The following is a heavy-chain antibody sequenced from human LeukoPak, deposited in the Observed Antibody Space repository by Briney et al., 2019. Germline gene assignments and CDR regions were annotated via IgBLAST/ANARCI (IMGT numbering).Heavy chain of an antibody. CDR3: ASNYDSSGYYFEY. CDR2: IYSGGST. J-gene: IGHJ4*02. D-gene: IGHD3-22*01. CDR1: GFTVSSNY. V-gene: IGHV3-66*01. Sequence: GGSLRLSCAASGFTVSSNYMSWVRQAPGKGLEWVSVIYSGGSTYYADSVKGRFTISRDNAKNSLYLQMNSLRAEDTAVYYCASNYDSSGYYFEYWGQGTLVTVSS.